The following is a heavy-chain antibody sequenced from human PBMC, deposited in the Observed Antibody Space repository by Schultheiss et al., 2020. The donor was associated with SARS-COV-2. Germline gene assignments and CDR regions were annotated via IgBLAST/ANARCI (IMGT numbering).Heavy chain of an antibody. CDR1: GGTFSSYA. V-gene: IGHV1-2*02. Sequence: ASVKVSCKASGGTFSSYAISWVRQAPGQGLEWMGWLNPDSGGTNYAQRFQGRVTMTRDTSINTAYMELSRLSSDDTAVYYCARDRDSSGWYRFDYWGQGTLVTVSS. CDR3: ARDRDSSGWYRFDY. CDR2: LNPDSGGT. D-gene: IGHD6-19*01. J-gene: IGHJ4*02.